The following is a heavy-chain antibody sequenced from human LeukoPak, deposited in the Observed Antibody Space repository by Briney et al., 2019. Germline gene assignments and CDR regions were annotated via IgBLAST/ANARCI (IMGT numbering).Heavy chain of an antibody. CDR3: AKDMAPTMAGGNYFDY. Sequence: SLRLSCAASGFTFDDYAMHWVRQAPGKGLEWVSGISWNSGSIGYADSVKGRFTISRDNAKNSLYLQMNSLRAEDMALYYCAKDMAPTMAGGNYFDYRGQGTLVTVSS. CDR1: GFTFDDYA. J-gene: IGHJ4*02. CDR2: ISWNSGSI. V-gene: IGHV3-9*03. D-gene: IGHD6-19*01.